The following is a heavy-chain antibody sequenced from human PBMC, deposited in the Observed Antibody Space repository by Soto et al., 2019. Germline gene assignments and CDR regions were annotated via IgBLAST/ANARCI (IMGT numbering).Heavy chain of an antibody. J-gene: IGHJ4*02. D-gene: IGHD3-3*01. V-gene: IGHV4-39*01. Sequence: QLQLQESGPGLVKPSETLSLTCTVSGGSISSRSHYWGWIRQSPGKHLEWIGSSFYRGSTHYNPSLKTRVTISVDTSKNQVSLKLYSVTAADTAVYSCATADGFGVVTPFFEYWGQGILVTVSS. CDR2: SFYRGST. CDR1: GGSISSRSHY. CDR3: ATADGFGVVTPFFEY.